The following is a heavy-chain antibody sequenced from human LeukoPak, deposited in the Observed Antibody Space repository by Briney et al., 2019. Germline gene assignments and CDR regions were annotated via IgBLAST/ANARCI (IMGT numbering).Heavy chain of an antibody. V-gene: IGHV3-30*04. CDR2: ISYDGSNK. CDR3: ARYGSGTIHYFDY. CDR1: GFTFSSYA. J-gene: IGHJ4*02. Sequence: GSLRLSCAASGFTFSSYAMHWVRQAPGKGLEWVAVISYDGSNKYYADSVKGRFTISRDNSKNTLYLQMNSLRAEDTAVYYCARYGSGTIHYFDYWGQGTLVTVSS. D-gene: IGHD3-10*01.